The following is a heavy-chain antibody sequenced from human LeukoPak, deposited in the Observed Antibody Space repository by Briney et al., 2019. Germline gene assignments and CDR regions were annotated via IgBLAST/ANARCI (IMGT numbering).Heavy chain of an antibody. Sequence: SETLSLTCTVSGGSISSYYWSWIRQPPGKGLEWIGYIYHSGSTYYNPSLKSRVTTSVDRSKNQFSLKLSSVTAADTAVYYCARPAYCGGDCSTGAFDIWGQGTMVTVSS. J-gene: IGHJ3*02. CDR2: IYHSGST. CDR1: GGSISSYY. D-gene: IGHD2-21*01. CDR3: ARPAYCGGDCSTGAFDI. V-gene: IGHV4-59*12.